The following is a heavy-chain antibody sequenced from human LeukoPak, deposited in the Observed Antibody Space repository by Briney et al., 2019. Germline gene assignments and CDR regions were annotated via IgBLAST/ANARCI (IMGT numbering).Heavy chain of an antibody. CDR1: GGSISSSSYY. CDR2: IYYSGST. CDR3: ADTAEGYCSGGSCYGYYFDY. D-gene: IGHD2-15*01. J-gene: IGHJ4*02. V-gene: IGHV4-39*07. Sequence: SETLSLTCTVSGGSISSSSYYWGWIHQPPGKGLEWIGSIYYSGSTYYNPSLKSRVTISVDTSKNQFSLKLSSVTAADTAVYYCADTAEGYCSGGSCYGYYFDYWGQGTLVTVSS.